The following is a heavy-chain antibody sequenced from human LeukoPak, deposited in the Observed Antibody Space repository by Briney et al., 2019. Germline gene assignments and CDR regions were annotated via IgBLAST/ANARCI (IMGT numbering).Heavy chain of an antibody. Sequence: PGGSLRLSCAASGFSFSTYSMNWVRQTPGKGLEWLSTISSSSSDIFYADSVKGRFTISRDNAKNSLYLQMNSLRAEDTAVYYCARQYSSCWYSNWFDPLGQGTLVTVSS. J-gene: IGHJ5*02. CDR2: ISSSSSDI. CDR3: ARQYSSCWYSNWFDP. D-gene: IGHD6-19*01. CDR1: GFSFSTYS. V-gene: IGHV3-21*01.